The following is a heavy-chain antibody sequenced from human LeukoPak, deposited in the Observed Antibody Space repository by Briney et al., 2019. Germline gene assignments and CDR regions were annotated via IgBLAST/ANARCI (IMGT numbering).Heavy chain of an antibody. CDR2: ISSSGTTI. Sequence: GGSLRLSCAASGFTFSNDEISWVRQAPGKGLEWVSHISSSGTTIYYTDSVKGRFTISRDNAKNSLYLQMNSLRAEDTAVYYCARAANWNDAVDGMAVWGKGTTVTVSS. V-gene: IGHV3-48*03. CDR1: GFTFSNDE. CDR3: ARAANWNDAVDGMAV. J-gene: IGHJ6*04. D-gene: IGHD1-1*01.